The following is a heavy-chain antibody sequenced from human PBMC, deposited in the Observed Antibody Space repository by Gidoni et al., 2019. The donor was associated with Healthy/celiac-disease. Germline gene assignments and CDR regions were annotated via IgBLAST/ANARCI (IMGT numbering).Heavy chain of an antibody. V-gene: IGHV3-21*01. Sequence: EVQLVESGGGLVKPGGSLRLSCAASGFTFSSYSMNWVRQAPGKGLGWVSSISSSSSYIYYADSVKGRFTISRDNAKNSLYLQMNSLRAEDTAVYYCARAGRTMVRGVLGWFDPWGQGTLVTVSS. D-gene: IGHD3-10*01. CDR1: GFTFSSYS. CDR3: ARAGRTMVRGVLGWFDP. CDR2: ISSSSSYI. J-gene: IGHJ5*02.